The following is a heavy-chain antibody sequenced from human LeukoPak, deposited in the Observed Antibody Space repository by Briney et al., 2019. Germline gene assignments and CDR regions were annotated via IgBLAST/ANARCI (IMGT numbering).Heavy chain of an antibody. CDR2: IIPIFGTA. J-gene: IGHJ4*02. CDR3: AREERYCSGGSCYFGY. D-gene: IGHD2-15*01. CDR1: GGTFSRYA. Sequence: SVKVSCKPSGGTFSRYAISWVRQAPGQGLEWMGGIIPIFGTANYAQKFQGRVTITADKSTSTTYMELSSLRSEDTAVYYCAREERYCSGGSCYFGYWGQGTLVTVSS. V-gene: IGHV1-69*06.